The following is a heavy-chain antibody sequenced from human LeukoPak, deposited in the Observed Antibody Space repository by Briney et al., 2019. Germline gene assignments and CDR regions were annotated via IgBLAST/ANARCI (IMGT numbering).Heavy chain of an antibody. Sequence: GGSLRLSCAASGFTFSSYWMSWVRQAPGKGLEWVAYIKQDGSEKYYVDSVKGRFTISRDNAKNSLYLQMNSLRAEDTAVYYCARVVVVPAAITPGGFDYWGQGTLVTVSS. CDR1: GFTFSSYW. D-gene: IGHD2-2*01. V-gene: IGHV3-7*01. J-gene: IGHJ4*02. CDR2: IKQDGSEK. CDR3: ARVVVVPAAITPGGFDY.